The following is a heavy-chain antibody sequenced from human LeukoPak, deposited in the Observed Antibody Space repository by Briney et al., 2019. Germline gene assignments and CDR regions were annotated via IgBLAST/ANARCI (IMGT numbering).Heavy chain of an antibody. Sequence: GGSLRLSCAASGFTVSSNYMSWVRQAPGKGLEWVSVIYSGGSTYYADSVKGRFTISRDNSKNTLYLQMNSLRAEDTAVYYCASGIAVAQARYYGMYVWGQGTTVTVSS. CDR3: ASGIAVAQARYYGMYV. V-gene: IGHV3-53*01. CDR2: IYSGGST. D-gene: IGHD6-19*01. CDR1: GFTVSSNY. J-gene: IGHJ6*02.